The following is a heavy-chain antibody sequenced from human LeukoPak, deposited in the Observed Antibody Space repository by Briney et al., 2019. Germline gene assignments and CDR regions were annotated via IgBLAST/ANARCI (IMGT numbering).Heavy chain of an antibody. D-gene: IGHD3-10*01. CDR1: GFTFSSYD. V-gene: IGHV3-48*03. Sequence: PGGSLRLSCAASGFTFSSYDMNWVRQAPGKGLEWVSYISGSGSTIYYADSVKGRFIISRDNAKNTLSPQMKSLRAEDTAVYYCAKERDYYGSGSSSMYVWGKGTPVTVSS. CDR3: AKERDYYGSGSSSMYV. J-gene: IGHJ6*03. CDR2: ISGSGSTI.